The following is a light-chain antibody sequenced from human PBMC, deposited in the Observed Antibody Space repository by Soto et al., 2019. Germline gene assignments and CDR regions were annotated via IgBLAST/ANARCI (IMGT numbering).Light chain of an antibody. V-gene: IGKV1-5*03. CDR2: KAS. CDR1: QSISSW. J-gene: IGKJ3*01. CDR3: QQYNSGGFT. Sequence: DIQMTQSPSTLSASVRDRVTITCRASQSISSWLAWYQQKPGKAPKLLIYKASSLESGVPARFSGSGAGTEFTLNISSLQPDDFATYYCQQYNSGGFTFGPGTKVDIK.